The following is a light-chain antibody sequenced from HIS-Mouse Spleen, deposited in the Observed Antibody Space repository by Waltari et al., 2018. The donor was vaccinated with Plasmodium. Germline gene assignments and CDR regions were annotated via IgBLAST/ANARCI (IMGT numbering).Light chain of an antibody. V-gene: IGKV3-15*01. CDR3: QQYNNWSFT. CDR2: GAS. CDR1: QSVSSN. Sequence: EIVMTQSPATLSVSPGERATLSCRASQSVSSNLAWYQQKPGQAPRLLIYGASTRATGIPARFSGSGSGTEFTLTISSLQSEGFAVYYCQQYNNWSFTFGPGTQVDIK. J-gene: IGKJ3*01.